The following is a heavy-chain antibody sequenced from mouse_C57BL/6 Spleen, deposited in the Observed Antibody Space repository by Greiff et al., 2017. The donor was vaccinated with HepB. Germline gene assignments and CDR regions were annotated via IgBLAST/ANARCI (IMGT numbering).Heavy chain of an antibody. CDR3: AKGGLRYFDY. CDR2: IYPGDGDT. D-gene: IGHD2-4*01. Sequence: VKLMESGPELVKPGASVKISCKASGYAFSSSWMNWVKQRPGKGLEWIGRIYPGDGDTNYNGKFKGKATLTADKSSSTAYMQLSSLTSEDSAVYFCAKGGLRYFDYWGQGTTLTVSS. J-gene: IGHJ2*01. CDR1: GYAFSSSW. V-gene: IGHV1-82*01.